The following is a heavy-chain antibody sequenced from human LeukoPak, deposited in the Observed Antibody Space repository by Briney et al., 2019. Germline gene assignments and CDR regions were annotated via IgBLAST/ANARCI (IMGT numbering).Heavy chain of an antibody. CDR1: GFSISDNY. Sequence: GGSLRLSCAASGFSISDNYMNWVRQAPGKGLEWVSYISTSSKTIYYADSVKGRFTISRDNAKNSLYLQMNSLRAEDTAVYYCARDVSGGSAALDYWGQGTLVTVSS. D-gene: IGHD2-15*01. J-gene: IGHJ4*02. CDR3: ARDVSGGSAALDY. CDR2: ISTSSKTI. V-gene: IGHV3-48*04.